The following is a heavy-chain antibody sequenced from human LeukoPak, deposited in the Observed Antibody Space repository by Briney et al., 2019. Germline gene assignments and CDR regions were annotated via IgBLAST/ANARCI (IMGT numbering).Heavy chain of an antibody. D-gene: IGHD6-19*01. Sequence: PSETLSLTCTVSGGSISSYYWSWIRKPPGKGLGWIGYIYCSGSTNYNPSLKSRVTISVDTSKNQFSLKLSSVTAADTAVYYCAKTTGDSSGWYGAFDYWGQGTLVTVSS. CDR3: AKTTGDSSGWYGAFDY. J-gene: IGHJ4*02. V-gene: IGHV4-59*01. CDR1: GGSISSYY. CDR2: IYCSGST.